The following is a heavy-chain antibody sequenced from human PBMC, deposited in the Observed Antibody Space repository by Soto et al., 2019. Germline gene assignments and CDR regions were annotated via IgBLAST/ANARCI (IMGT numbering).Heavy chain of an antibody. Sequence: SGPTLVNPTETLTLTCTFSGFSLIPVGVGVGWIRQPPGKALEWVAVIYWDNDKRYNPSLNSRLSITKDTSRNQVVLTMTNMDPVDTGTYFCAHLTITYGGVIGLDAFDTWGQGTLVTVS. V-gene: IGHV2-5*02. CDR3: AHLTITYGGVIGLDAFDT. CDR1: GFSLIPVGVG. CDR2: IYWDNDK. D-gene: IGHD3-16*02. J-gene: IGHJ3*02.